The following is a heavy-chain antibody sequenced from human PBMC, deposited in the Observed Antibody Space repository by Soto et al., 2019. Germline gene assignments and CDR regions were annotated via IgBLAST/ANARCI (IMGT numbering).Heavy chain of an antibody. J-gene: IGHJ4*02. CDR3: ARRKVDYYDSRDFDY. D-gene: IGHD3-22*01. CDR2: IYYSGST. CDR1: GGSISSSSYY. V-gene: IGHV4-39*01. Sequence: QLLESGPGLVKPSETLSLTCTVSGGSISSSSYYWGWIRQPPGKGLEWIGSIYYSGSTYYNPSLKSRVTISVDTSKNQFSLKLSSVTAADTAVYYCARRKVDYYDSRDFDYWGQGTLVTVSS.